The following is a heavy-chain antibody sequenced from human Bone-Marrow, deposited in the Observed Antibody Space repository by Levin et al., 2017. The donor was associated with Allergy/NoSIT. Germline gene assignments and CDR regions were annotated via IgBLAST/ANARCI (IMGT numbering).Heavy chain of an antibody. J-gene: IGHJ4*02. CDR2: LSGSGTNSGTST. V-gene: IGHV3-23*01. CDR3: AKDQGIDSSGWDYFDY. CDR1: GFTFSSYA. D-gene: IGHD6-19*01. Sequence: QSGGSLRLSCAASGFTFSSYAMSWVRQAPGRGLEWVSVLSGSGTNSGTSTYYADSVKGRFTISRDNSKNTLYLQMNSLRAEDTAVYYCAKDQGIDSSGWDYFDYWGQGTLVTVSS.